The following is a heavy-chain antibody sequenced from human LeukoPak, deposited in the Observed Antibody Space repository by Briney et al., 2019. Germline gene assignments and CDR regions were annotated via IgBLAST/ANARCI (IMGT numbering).Heavy chain of an antibody. CDR1: GYTFTSYD. Sequence: ASVKVSCKASGYTFTSYDINWVRQATGQGLEWMGWMNPNSGNTGYAQKFQGRVTMTRNTSISTAYMEVSSLRSEDTAVYYCARGREVRFLEWLSTSYYFDYWGQGTLVTVSS. J-gene: IGHJ4*02. V-gene: IGHV1-8*01. CDR3: ARGREVRFLEWLSTSYYFDY. D-gene: IGHD3-3*01. CDR2: MNPNSGNT.